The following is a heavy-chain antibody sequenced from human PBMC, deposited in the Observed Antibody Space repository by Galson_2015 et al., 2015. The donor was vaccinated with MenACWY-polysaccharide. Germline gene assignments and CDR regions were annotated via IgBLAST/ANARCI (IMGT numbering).Heavy chain of an antibody. CDR2: IQYDGSKI. CDR1: GIRFSGSG. CDR3: AREGSRIVFHAFDV. J-gene: IGHJ3*01. Sequence: SLRLSCAASGIRFSGSGMHWVRQAPGKGLEWVAVIQYDGSKIVYADSVKGRFTVSRDNSKNTLYLEMNSLRAEDTAAYYCAREGSRIVFHAFDVWGQGTMVIVSS. V-gene: IGHV3-33*05. D-gene: IGHD2-15*01.